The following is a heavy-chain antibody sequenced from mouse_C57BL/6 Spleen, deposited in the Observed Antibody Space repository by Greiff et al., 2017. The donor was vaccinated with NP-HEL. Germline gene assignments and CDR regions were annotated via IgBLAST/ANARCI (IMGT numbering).Heavy chain of an antibody. CDR3: ARSYGNYDFDY. J-gene: IGHJ2*01. CDR1: GYTFTSYW. Sequence: QVQLKQPGAELVRPGSSVKLSCKASGYTFTSYWMHWVKQRPIQGLEWIGNIDPSDSETHYNQKFKDKATLTVDKSSSTAYMQLSSLTSEDSAVYYCARSYGNYDFDYWGQGTTLTVSS. D-gene: IGHD2-1*01. CDR2: IDPSDSET. V-gene: IGHV1-52*01.